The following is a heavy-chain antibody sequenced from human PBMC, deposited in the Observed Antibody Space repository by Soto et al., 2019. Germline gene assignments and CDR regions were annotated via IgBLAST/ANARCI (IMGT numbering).Heavy chain of an antibody. J-gene: IGHJ3*02. CDR1: GFTFSSYW. CDR3: ARDNQDIVVVPAAMPDAFDI. CDR2: IKQDGSEK. D-gene: IGHD2-2*01. V-gene: IGHV3-7*01. Sequence: EVQLVESGGGLVQPGGSLRLSCAASGFTFSSYWMSWVRQAPGKGLEWVANIKQDGSEKYYVDSVKGRFTISRDNVKNSLYLQMNSLRAEDTAVYYCARDNQDIVVVPAAMPDAFDIWGQGTMVTVSS.